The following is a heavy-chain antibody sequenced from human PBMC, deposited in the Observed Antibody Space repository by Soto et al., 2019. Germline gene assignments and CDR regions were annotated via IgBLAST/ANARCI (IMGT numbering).Heavy chain of an antibody. Sequence: GPEVRKPGASVKVSCKASGYIFSNFGISWVRQAPGQGLEWMGWISGYNDNTNYAQKFQDRVRMTTDISTSTAYMELTTLRSEDTAVYYCAKDASSWFYYYYGMDVWGQGTTVNVS. CDR2: ISGYNDNT. D-gene: IGHD2-2*01. V-gene: IGHV1-18*01. CDR1: GYIFSNFG. J-gene: IGHJ6*02. CDR3: AKDASSWFYYYYGMDV.